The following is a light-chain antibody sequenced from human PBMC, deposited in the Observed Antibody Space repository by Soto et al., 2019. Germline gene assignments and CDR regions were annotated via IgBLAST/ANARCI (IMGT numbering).Light chain of an antibody. V-gene: IGKV1-5*01. CDR2: DAS. J-gene: IGKJ4*01. CDR1: QSISSW. Sequence: DIQMTQSRSTRSPSVGDRVTITCRASQSISSWLAWYQQKPGKAPKLLIYDASSLEGGVPSRFSGSGSGTEFTLTISSLQPDDFATYYCQQYNSYSLTFGGGTKVDIK. CDR3: QQYNSYSLT.